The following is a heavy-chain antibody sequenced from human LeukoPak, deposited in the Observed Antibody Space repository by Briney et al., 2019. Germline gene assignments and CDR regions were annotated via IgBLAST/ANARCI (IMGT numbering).Heavy chain of an antibody. CDR1: GGSISGYY. D-gene: IGHD3-10*01. CDR3: ARGYGSQDY. CDR2: IYYGGST. V-gene: IGHV4-59*01. J-gene: IGHJ4*02. Sequence: PSETLSLTCTVSGGSISGYYWSWIRQSPGKGLEWIGYIYYGGSTNYNPSLKSRVTISVDTSKNQFSLKLSSVTAADTAVYYCARGYGSQDYWGQGTLVTVSS.